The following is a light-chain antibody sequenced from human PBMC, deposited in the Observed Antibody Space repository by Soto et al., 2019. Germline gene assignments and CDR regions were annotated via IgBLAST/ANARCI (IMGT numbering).Light chain of an antibody. CDR2: KAS. V-gene: IGKV1-5*03. CDR1: QSISSW. J-gene: IGKJ1*01. CDR3: QQYNDNWT. Sequence: EIQMTQSSSTLYESVGDRVTITCRASQSISSWLAWYQQKPGQAPKLLIYKASTLQSGVPSRFSGSGSGTEFTLAISSLQPDDSATYYCQQYNDNWTFGQGTK.